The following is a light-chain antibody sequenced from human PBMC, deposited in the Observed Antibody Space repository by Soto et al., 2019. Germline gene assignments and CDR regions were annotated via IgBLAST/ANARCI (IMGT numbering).Light chain of an antibody. J-gene: IGLJ1*01. V-gene: IGLV2-14*01. CDR2: DVS. CDR3: SSYTSSSTLYV. CDR1: SNDVGGYNY. Sequence: QSALTQPASVSGSPGQSITIPCTGTSNDVGGYNYVSWYQQHPGKAPKLMIYDVSNRPSGVSNRFSGSKSGNTASLTISGLQAEDEADYYCSSYTSSSTLYVFGTGTKVTVL.